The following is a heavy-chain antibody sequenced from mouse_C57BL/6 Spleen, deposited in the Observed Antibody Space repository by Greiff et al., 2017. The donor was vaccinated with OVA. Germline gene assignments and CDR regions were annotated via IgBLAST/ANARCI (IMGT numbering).Heavy chain of an antibody. Sequence: ESGPGLVKPSQSLSLTCSVTGYSITSGYYWNWIRQFPGNKLEWMGYISYDGSNNYNPSLKNRISITRDTSKNQFFLKLNSVTTEDTATYYCASQLAWFAYWGQGTLVTVSA. CDR3: ASQLAWFAY. V-gene: IGHV3-6*01. CDR1: GYSITSGYY. CDR2: ISYDGSN. J-gene: IGHJ3*01.